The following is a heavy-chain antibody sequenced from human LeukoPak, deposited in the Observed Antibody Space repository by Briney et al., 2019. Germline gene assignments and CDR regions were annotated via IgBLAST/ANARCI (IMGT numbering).Heavy chain of an antibody. CDR1: GGSISSGDYY. J-gene: IGHJ1*01. V-gene: IGHV4-30-4*01. D-gene: IGHD6-13*01. Sequence: SETLSLTCTVSGGSISSGDYYWSWIRQPPGKGLKWIGYIYYSGSAFYNPSLKSRVTISVDTSKHQFSLKLRSVSAADTAVYYCARVAALGATFPHWGQGTLVTVSS. CDR2: IYYSGSA. CDR3: ARVAALGATFPH.